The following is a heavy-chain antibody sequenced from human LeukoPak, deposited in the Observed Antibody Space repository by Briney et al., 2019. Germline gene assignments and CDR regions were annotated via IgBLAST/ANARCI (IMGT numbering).Heavy chain of an antibody. CDR1: GFTFSSYS. Sequence: GGSLRLSCAASGFTFSSYSMNWVRQAPGKGLEWVAYISRSGSTQHCADSVKGRFTISRDNAKNSLYLQMNSLRAEDTAVYYCANFGGTTARPLAAEFSFDCWGQGTLVTVSS. CDR2: ISRSGSTQ. CDR3: ANFGGTTARPLAAEFSFDC. D-gene: IGHD1/OR15-1a*01. V-gene: IGHV3-48*01. J-gene: IGHJ4*02.